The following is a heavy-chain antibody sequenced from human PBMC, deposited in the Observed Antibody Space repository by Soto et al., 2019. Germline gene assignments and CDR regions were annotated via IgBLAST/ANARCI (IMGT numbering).Heavy chain of an antibody. V-gene: IGHV3-11*06. CDR3: ARDLGCISTSCYTDYYYGMEG. J-gene: IGHJ6*02. CDR1: GFTFSDYY. D-gene: IGHD2-2*02. Sequence: PRGSLRLSCAASGFTFSDYYMSWIRQAPGKGLEWVSYISSSSSYTNYADSVKGRFTISRDNAKNSLYLQMNSLRAEDTAVYYCARDLGCISTSCYTDYYYGMEGWGQGTTVTVSS. CDR2: ISSSSSYT.